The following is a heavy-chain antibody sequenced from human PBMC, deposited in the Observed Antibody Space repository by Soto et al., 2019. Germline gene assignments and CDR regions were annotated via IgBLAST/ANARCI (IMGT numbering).Heavy chain of an antibody. Sequence: PGGSLRLSCAASGFTFSSYAMSWVRQAPGKGLEWVSAISGSGGSTYYADSVKGRFTISRDNSKNTLYLQMSSLRAEDTAVYYCARGFTQWLVLTDYWGQGTLVTVSS. CDR3: ARGFTQWLVLTDY. V-gene: IGHV3-23*01. CDR2: ISGSGGST. J-gene: IGHJ4*02. D-gene: IGHD6-19*01. CDR1: GFTFSSYA.